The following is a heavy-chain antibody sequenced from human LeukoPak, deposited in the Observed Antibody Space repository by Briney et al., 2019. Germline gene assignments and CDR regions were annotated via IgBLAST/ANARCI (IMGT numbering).Heavy chain of an antibody. CDR2: INHSGST. Sequence: PSETLSLTCAVYGGSFSGYYWSWIRQPPGKGLEWIGEINHSGSTNYNPSLKSRVTISVDTSKNQFSLKLSSVTAADTAVYYCASVPRDGITGTTPYSYWGQGTLVTVSS. D-gene: IGHD1-20*01. J-gene: IGHJ4*02. CDR3: ASVPRDGITGTTPYSY. V-gene: IGHV4-34*01. CDR1: GGSFSGYY.